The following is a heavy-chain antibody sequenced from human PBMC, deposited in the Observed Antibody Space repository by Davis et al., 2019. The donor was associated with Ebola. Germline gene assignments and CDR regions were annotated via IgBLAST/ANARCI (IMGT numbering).Heavy chain of an antibody. CDR2: IDPDDGDT. CDR1: GYDFTGFH. Sequence: ASVKVSCKASGYDFTGFHIQWVRQAPGQGLEWMGWIDPDDGDTHSAQKFQGRVTLTRDTSIGTAYMELRSLTRDDTALYFCAKGGLGLGNSYSYYMDVWGKGTTVTVSS. V-gene: IGHV1-2*02. CDR3: AKGGLGLGNSYSYYMDV. J-gene: IGHJ6*03. D-gene: IGHD1-26*01.